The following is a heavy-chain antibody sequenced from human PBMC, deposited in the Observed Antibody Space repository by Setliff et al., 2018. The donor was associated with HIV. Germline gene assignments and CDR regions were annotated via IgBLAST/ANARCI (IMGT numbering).Heavy chain of an antibody. J-gene: IGHJ3*02. D-gene: IGHD3-3*01. CDR2: IFYSGIT. CDR1: GGSFTSRSYY. V-gene: IGHV4-39*01. Sequence: SETLSLTCTVSGGSFTSRSYYWGWIRQPPGKGLEWIESIFYSGITYYNPSLKSRVTISVDTSKNQFSLNLTSVTAADTAVYYCARSKTFYDFWGGYYTHGAFKIWGLGTMVTVSS. CDR3: ARSKTFYDFWGGYYTHGAFKI.